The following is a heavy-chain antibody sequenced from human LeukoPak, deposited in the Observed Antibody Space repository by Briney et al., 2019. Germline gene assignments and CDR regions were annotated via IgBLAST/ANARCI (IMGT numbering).Heavy chain of an antibody. CDR1: GCTFTDYF. V-gene: IGHV1-2*02. CDR2: TSPKSGDR. Sequence: GASVKVSCKISGCTFTDYFIHWVRQAPGQGLEWMGWTSPKSGDRKCTQKFRGRVTMTRDTSISTVYMELDRLTFDDTAVYFCARDNYGTLDYWGQGSLATVSS. CDR3: ARDNYGTLDY. J-gene: IGHJ4*02. D-gene: IGHD4-17*01.